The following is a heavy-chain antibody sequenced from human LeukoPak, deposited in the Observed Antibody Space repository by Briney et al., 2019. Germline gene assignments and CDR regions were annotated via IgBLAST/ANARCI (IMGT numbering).Heavy chain of an antibody. Sequence: ASVKVSCKASGYTFTSYGISWVRQAPGQGFEWMGWISVYNGNTNYAQNLQGRVTLTTDTSTSTAYMELRSLRSDDTAVYYCVRGGGFNSGFEYWGQGTLVIVSS. D-gene: IGHD3-10*01. CDR3: VRGGGFNSGFEY. J-gene: IGHJ4*02. CDR1: GYTFTSYG. V-gene: IGHV1-18*01. CDR2: ISVYNGNT.